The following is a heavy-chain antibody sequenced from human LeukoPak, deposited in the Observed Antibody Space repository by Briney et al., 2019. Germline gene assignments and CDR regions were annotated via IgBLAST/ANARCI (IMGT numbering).Heavy chain of an antibody. CDR1: GGSISSGSYY. D-gene: IGHD3-3*01. V-gene: IGHV4-61*02. Sequence: SETLSLTCTVSGGSISSGSYYWSWIRQPAGKGLEWIGRIYTSGSTNYNPSLESRVTISVDTSKNQFSLKLSSVTAADTAVYYCARGQVSLYDFWSGYFDYWGQGTLVTVSS. CDR3: ARGQVSLYDFWSGYFDY. CDR2: IYTSGST. J-gene: IGHJ4*02.